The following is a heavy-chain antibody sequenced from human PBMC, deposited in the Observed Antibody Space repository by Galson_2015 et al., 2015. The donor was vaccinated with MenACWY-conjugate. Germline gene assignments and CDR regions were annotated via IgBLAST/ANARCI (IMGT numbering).Heavy chain of an antibody. Sequence: SVKVSCTASGDSFNTYSFNWIRQAPGQGPEWLGRIIHVFHTTDYAQRFQGRLTITADESTSTVYMELSSLRSDDTAIYYCARPGGDYEQRTGFDYWGQGTLVTVSS. CDR2: IIHVFHTT. J-gene: IGHJ4*02. CDR1: GDSFNTYS. V-gene: IGHV1-69*13. CDR3: ARPGGDYEQRTGFDY. D-gene: IGHD4-17*01.